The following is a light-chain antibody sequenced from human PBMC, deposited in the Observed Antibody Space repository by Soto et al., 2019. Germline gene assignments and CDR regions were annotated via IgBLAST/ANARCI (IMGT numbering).Light chain of an antibody. Sequence: EIVLTPSPGTLSLSPGERATLSCRASQSVSSSYLAWYQQKPGQAPRLLIYGASSRATGIPDRFSGSGSGTDFTLTISRLEPEDFAVYYCQQYGSSLGVTFGGGTKVDI. CDR3: QQYGSSLGVT. CDR1: QSVSSSY. V-gene: IGKV3-20*01. J-gene: IGKJ4*01. CDR2: GAS.